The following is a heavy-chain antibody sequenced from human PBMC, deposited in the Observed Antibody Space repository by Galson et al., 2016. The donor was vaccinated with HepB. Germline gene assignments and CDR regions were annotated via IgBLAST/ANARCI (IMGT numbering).Heavy chain of an antibody. CDR2: TYYRSNWHF. CDR3: ARSYLLGRGFGS. CDR1: GDSVSSNSAG. V-gene: IGHV6-1*01. J-gene: IGHJ4*02. Sequence: CAISGDSVSSNSAGWNWIRQSPSRGLEWLGRTYYRSNWHFDYADSVISRITINPDTSKNQFSLQLNSVTPEDTAIYYCARSYLLGRGFGSWGQGTLVTVSS. D-gene: IGHD7-27*01.